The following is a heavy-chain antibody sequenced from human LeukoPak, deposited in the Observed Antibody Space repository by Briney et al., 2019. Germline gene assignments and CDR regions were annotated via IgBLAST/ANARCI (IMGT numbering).Heavy chain of an antibody. Sequence: GGSLRLSCAASGFTFSSYAMSWVRQAPGKGLEWVSAISGSGGSTYYADSVKGRFTISRDNSKNTLYLQMNSLRAEDTAVYYCAKDLGHDYGDYVIEYAFDIWGQGTMVTVSS. CDR2: ISGSGGST. CDR3: AKDLGHDYGDYVIEYAFDI. CDR1: GFTFSSYA. J-gene: IGHJ3*02. V-gene: IGHV3-23*01. D-gene: IGHD4-17*01.